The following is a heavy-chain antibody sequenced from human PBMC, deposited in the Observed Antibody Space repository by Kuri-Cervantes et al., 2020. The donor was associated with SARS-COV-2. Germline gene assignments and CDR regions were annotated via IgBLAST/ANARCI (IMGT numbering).Heavy chain of an antibody. V-gene: IGHV3-48*02. CDR3: ARVPSGDGAWYFDL. Sequence: GGSLRLSCAASEFTFTKCRMKCVRQAPGKGLEWVSDISSTSRTIYYADSVKGRFTISRDNAKNSLYLQMNSLRDEDTAVYYCARVPSGDGAWYFDLWGRGTLVTVSS. J-gene: IGHJ2*01. CDR1: EFTFTKCR. D-gene: IGHD7-27*01. CDR2: ISSTSRTI.